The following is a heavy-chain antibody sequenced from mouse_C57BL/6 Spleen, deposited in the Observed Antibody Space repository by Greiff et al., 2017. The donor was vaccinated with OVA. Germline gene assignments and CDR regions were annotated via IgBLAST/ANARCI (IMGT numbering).Heavy chain of an antibody. V-gene: IGHV1-52*01. CDR1: GYTFTSYW. J-gene: IGHJ4*01. CDR2: IDPSDSET. Sequence: QVQLQQPGAELVRPGSSVKLSCKASGYTFTSYWMHWVKQRPIQGLEWIGNIDPSDSETHYNQRFKDKATLTVDKSSSTAYMQLSSLTSEDSAVYYCASRGLLTMDYWGQGTSVTVSS. CDR3: ASRGLLTMDY. D-gene: IGHD2-13*01.